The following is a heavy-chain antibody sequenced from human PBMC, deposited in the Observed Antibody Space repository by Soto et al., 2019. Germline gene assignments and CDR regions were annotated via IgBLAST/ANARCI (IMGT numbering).Heavy chain of an antibody. J-gene: IGHJ4*02. CDR3: AREACSGGSCFYFGPDY. CDR2: INPNSGGT. Sequence: GASVKVSCKASGYTFTVYYIHWVRQAPGQGLEWMGWINPNSGGTKYAQKFQGWVTISRDTAKNTLYLQMNSLRAEDTAVYYCAREACSGGSCFYFGPDYWGQGTLVTVSS. V-gene: IGHV1-2*04. CDR1: GYTFTVYY. D-gene: IGHD2-15*01.